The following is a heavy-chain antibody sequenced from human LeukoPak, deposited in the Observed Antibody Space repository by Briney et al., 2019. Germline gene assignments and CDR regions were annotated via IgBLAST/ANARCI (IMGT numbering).Heavy chain of an antibody. V-gene: IGHV4-39*01. D-gene: IGHD7-27*01. CDR2: IYYSGST. CDR1: GGSISSSSYY. CDR3: ARVGITRLRYYFDY. Sequence: SETLSLTCTVSGGSISSSSYYWGWIRQPPGKGLEWIGSIYYSGSTYYNPSLKSRVTISVDTSKNQFSLKLSSVTAADTAVYYCARVGITRLRYYFDYWGQGTLVTVSS. J-gene: IGHJ4*02.